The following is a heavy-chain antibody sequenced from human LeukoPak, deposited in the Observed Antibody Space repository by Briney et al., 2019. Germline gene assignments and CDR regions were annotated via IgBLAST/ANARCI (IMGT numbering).Heavy chain of an antibody. J-gene: IGHJ5*02. CDR2: MYSSGST. CDR1: GVSISSGDYY. Sequence: SQTLSLTCTVSGVSISSGDYYWSWIRQPPGKGLEWIGYMYSSGSTYYDPSLKSRATISVDTSKNQFSLKLSSVTAADTAVYYCARPYYYDSRIDPWGQGTLVTVSS. D-gene: IGHD3-22*01. CDR3: ARPYYYDSRIDP. V-gene: IGHV4-30-4*01.